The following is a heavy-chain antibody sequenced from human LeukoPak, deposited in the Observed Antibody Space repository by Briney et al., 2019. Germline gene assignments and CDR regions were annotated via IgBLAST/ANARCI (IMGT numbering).Heavy chain of an antibody. CDR1: GFIFSSYS. CDR2: MTSYSSTI. CDR3: ARDFNYGSNFDY. Sequence: GGSLRLSCAASGFIFSSYSMNWVRQAPGKGLEWISYMTSYSSTIYYADSVKGRFTISRDNAKNSLYLQMNSLRAEDTAVYYCARDFNYGSNFDYWGQGTLVAVSS. D-gene: IGHD4-23*01. V-gene: IGHV3-48*01. J-gene: IGHJ4*02.